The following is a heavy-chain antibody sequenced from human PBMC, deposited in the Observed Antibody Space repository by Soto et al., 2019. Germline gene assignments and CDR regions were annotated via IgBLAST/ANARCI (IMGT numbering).Heavy chain of an antibody. CDR2: ISYDGSNK. CDR3: AKGLYSSGWYGANYNYYMDV. CDR1: GFTFSSYG. Sequence: QVQLVESGGGVVQPVRSLRLSCAASGFTFSSYGMHCVRQAPGKGLEWVAVISYDGSNKDYADSVKGRFTISRDNSQNTLYLQMNRRRDEDTAVYYWAKGLYSSGWYGANYNYYMDVWGKGTTVTVAS. J-gene: IGHJ6*03. D-gene: IGHD6-19*01. V-gene: IGHV3-30*18.